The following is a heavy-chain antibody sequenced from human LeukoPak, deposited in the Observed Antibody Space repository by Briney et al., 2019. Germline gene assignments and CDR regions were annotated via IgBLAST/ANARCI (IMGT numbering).Heavy chain of an antibody. D-gene: IGHD3-10*01. CDR2: INPSGGST. Sequence: GGSLRLSCAASGFTFSSYGMHWVRQAPGQGLEWMGIINPSGGSTSYAQKFQGRVTMTRDTSTSTVYMELSSLRSEDTAVYYCARGPYGSGSSVDYWGQGTLVTVSS. J-gene: IGHJ4*02. V-gene: IGHV1-46*01. CDR1: GFTFSSYG. CDR3: ARGPYGSGSSVDY.